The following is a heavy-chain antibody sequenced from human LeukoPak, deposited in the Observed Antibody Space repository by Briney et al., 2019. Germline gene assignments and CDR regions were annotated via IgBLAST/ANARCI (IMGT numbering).Heavy chain of an antibody. CDR3: ARANFLYCSSTTCLFDY. Sequence: GASVKVSCKASGYTFTDYHMHWVRPAPGPGFEWMGWINPNDGDTNYAQKFQGRVTMTRDTSISTAHMEVSRLRSDDTAVYYCARANFLYCSSTTCLFDYWGQGTLVTVSS. V-gene: IGHV1-2*02. CDR1: GYTFTDYH. J-gene: IGHJ4*02. CDR2: INPNDGDT. D-gene: IGHD2-2*01.